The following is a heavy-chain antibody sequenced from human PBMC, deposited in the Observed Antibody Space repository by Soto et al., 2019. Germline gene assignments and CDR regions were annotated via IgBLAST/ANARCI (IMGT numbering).Heavy chain of an antibody. Sequence: GGSLRLSCAASGFTFSMYALNWVRQAPGKGLEWVSGISSSGGDTYYADSVKGRFTIARDNSQNTLSLQMNSLRADDTALYYCAKGRHWANEGVDVWGQGTMVTVSS. CDR3: AKGRHWANEGVDV. J-gene: IGHJ6*02. D-gene: IGHD7-27*01. V-gene: IGHV3-23*01. CDR2: ISSSGGDT. CDR1: GFTFSMYA.